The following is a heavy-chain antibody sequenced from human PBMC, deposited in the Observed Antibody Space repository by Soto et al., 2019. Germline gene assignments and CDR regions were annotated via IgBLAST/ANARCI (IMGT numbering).Heavy chain of an antibody. CDR3: AHGSLYDFWSGYPQGYFDL. Sequence: QITLKESGPTLVKPTQTLTLTCTFSGFSLSTSGVGVGWIRQPPGKALEWLALIYWDDDKRYSPSLKSRLTIIKDTSKNQVVLTMTNMDPVDTATYYCAHGSLYDFWSGYPQGYFDLWGRGTLVTVSS. V-gene: IGHV2-5*02. J-gene: IGHJ2*01. CDR1: GFSLSTSGVG. D-gene: IGHD3-3*01. CDR2: IYWDDDK.